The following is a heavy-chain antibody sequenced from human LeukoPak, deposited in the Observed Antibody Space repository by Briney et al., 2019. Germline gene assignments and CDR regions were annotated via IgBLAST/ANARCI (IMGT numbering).Heavy chain of an antibody. CDR2: VYYSGST. D-gene: IGHD3-10*01. V-gene: IGHV4-59*01. Sequence: IPSETLSLTCTVSGGSFEHYFRSWIRQPPGKGLEWIGYVYYSGSTDYSPSLRSRLTISADTSKNQFSLKLSSVTAADTAVYYCASHRRSHGSEYWGQGTLVTVSS. CDR3: ASHRRSHGSEY. CDR1: GGSFEHYF. J-gene: IGHJ4*02.